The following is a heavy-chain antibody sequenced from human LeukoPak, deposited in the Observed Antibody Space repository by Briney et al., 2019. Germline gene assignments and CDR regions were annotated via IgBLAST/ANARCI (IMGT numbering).Heavy chain of an antibody. D-gene: IGHD3-22*01. Sequence: SQTLSLTCTVSGGSISSGDYYWSWIRQPPGKGLEWIGYIYYSGSTCYNPSLKSRVTISVDTSKNQFSLKLSSVTAADTAVYYCARASPYYYDSSGPYDAFDIWGQGTMVTVSS. J-gene: IGHJ3*02. CDR1: GGSISSGDYY. V-gene: IGHV4-30-4*08. CDR2: IYYSGST. CDR3: ARASPYYYDSSGPYDAFDI.